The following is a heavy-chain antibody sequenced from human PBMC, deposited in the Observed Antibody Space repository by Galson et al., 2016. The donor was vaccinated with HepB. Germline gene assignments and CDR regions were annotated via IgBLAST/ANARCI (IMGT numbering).Heavy chain of an antibody. CDR1: GFSFTTYS. D-gene: IGHD6-19*01. Sequence: SLRLSCAASGFSFTTYSMNWVRQAPGKGLEWVSYISDSSAHIYYAGPVKGRFTISRDSAKNSLYLQMNSLRDEDTAVYYCTRSYGQRLANDAFDIWGQGTLVSVSS. CDR3: TRSYGQRLANDAFDI. J-gene: IGHJ3*02. CDR2: ISDSSAHI. V-gene: IGHV3-48*02.